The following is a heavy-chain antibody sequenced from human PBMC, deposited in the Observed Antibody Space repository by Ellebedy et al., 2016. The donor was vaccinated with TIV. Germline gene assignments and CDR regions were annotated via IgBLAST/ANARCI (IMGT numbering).Heavy chain of an antibody. CDR2: IIPILGMV. D-gene: IGHD2-2*01. Sequence: AASVKVSCKASGGTFSRNAITWVRQAPGQGLEGMGRIIPILGMVNYAQKFQGIVTITADKSTSTVYMELSSLKSEDTAVYYCATDVVGGAAATGYDMDVWGQGTTVTVSS. CDR1: GGTFSRNA. J-gene: IGHJ6*01. CDR3: ATDVVGGAAATGYDMDV. V-gene: IGHV1-69*04.